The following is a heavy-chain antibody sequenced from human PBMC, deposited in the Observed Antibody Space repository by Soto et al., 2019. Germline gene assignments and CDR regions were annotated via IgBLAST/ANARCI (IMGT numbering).Heavy chain of an antibody. CDR2: MKRNSGNT. CDR1: GYTFTSDD. Sequence: QVQLVQSGAEVKKPGASVKVSCKASGYTFTSDDINWVRQATGQGLEWMGWMKRNSGNTGYAPKFQGRVTMTWNTSISTAYMELSSLKSEDTAVEYCARERRLGIDGMDVWGQGTTVTVSS. V-gene: IGHV1-8*01. D-gene: IGHD7-27*01. J-gene: IGHJ6*02. CDR3: ARERRLGIDGMDV.